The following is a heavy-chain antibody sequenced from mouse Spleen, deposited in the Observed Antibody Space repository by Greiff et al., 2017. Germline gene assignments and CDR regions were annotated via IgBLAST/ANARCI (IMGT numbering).Heavy chain of an antibody. CDR2: ISSGGGNT. CDR3: ARHPYGNYPYYFDY. CDR1: GFTFSSYA. J-gene: IGHJ2*01. V-gene: IGHV5-9*01. Sequence: EVMLVESGGGLVKLGGSLKLSCAASGFTFSSYAMSWVRQTPEKRLEWVATISSGGGNTYYPDSVKGRFTISRDNAKNTLYLQMSSLKSEDTAMYYCARHPYGNYPYYFDYWGQGTTLTVSS. D-gene: IGHD2-1*01.